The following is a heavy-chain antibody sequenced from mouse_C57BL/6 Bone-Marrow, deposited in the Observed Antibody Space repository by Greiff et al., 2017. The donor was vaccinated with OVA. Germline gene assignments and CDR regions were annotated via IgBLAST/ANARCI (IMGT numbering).Heavy chain of an antibody. J-gene: IGHJ2*01. CDR2: IYPGNSDT. CDR1: GYTFTSYW. Sequence: EVHLVESGTVLARPGASVKMSCKTSGYTFTSYWMHWVKQRPGQGLEWIGAIYPGNSDTSYNQRFKGKAKLTAVTSASTAYMELSSLTNEDSAVYYCTRSSYYYGSSYGYFDYWGQGTTLTVSS. V-gene: IGHV1-5*01. D-gene: IGHD1-1*01. CDR3: TRSSYYYGSSYGYFDY.